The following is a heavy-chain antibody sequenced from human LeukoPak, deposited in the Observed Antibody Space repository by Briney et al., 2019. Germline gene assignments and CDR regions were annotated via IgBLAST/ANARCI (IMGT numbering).Heavy chain of an antibody. D-gene: IGHD3-9*01. CDR2: ISSSSSYI. J-gene: IGHJ4*02. CDR3: ASEGGYYDILTGYYPLDY. CDR1: GFTFSSYS. V-gene: IGHV3-21*01. Sequence: GGTLRLSCAASGFTFSSYSMNWVRQAPGKGLEWVSSISSSSSYIYYADSVKGRFTISRDNAKNSLYLQMNSLRAEDTAVYYCASEGGYYDILTGYYPLDYWGQGTLVTVSS.